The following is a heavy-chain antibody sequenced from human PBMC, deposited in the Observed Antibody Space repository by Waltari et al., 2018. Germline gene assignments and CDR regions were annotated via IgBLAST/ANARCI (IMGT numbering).Heavy chain of an antibody. Sequence: QVQLQQSGPGLVKPSQTLSLTCAISGDSVSSNSAAWNWIRQSPSRGLEWLGRTYYRSKWYNDYVVSVKSRITINPDTSKNQFSLQLNSVTPEDTAVYYCARDSTVTTGYYYYYGMDVWGQGTTVTVSS. CDR1: GDSVSSNSAA. J-gene: IGHJ6*02. CDR2: TYYRSKWYN. V-gene: IGHV6-1*01. CDR3: ARDSTVTTGYYYYYGMDV. D-gene: IGHD4-17*01.